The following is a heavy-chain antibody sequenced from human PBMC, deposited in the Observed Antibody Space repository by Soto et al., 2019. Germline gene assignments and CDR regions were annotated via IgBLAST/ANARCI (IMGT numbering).Heavy chain of an antibody. CDR2: ISKSDYT. CDR3: AREDSIIIPAVSDF. Sequence: GGSLRLSCTVSGFAFNNYGINWVRQAPGKGLEWVSSISKSDYTYYSDSVKGRFTISRDNAKNSVSLQMNTLRVENTAVYYCAREDSIIIPAVSDFWGQGTLVTVSS. J-gene: IGHJ4*02. D-gene: IGHD2-2*01. V-gene: IGHV3-21*01. CDR1: GFAFNNYG.